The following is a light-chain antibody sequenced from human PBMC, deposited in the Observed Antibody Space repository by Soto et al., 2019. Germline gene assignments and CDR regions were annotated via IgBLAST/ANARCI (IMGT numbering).Light chain of an antibody. J-gene: IGLJ2*01. CDR1: SSNIGNNG. CDR2: YDD. CDR3: ETWDGSRNGVA. V-gene: IGLV1-36*01. Sequence: QSVLTQPPSVSEAPRQRVTISCSGSSSNIGNNGVNWYQQVPGKAPKLLIYYDDLLPSGVSDRFSGSKSGTSATLAIRGLQSEDEADYFCETWDGSRNGVAFGGGNTMTVL.